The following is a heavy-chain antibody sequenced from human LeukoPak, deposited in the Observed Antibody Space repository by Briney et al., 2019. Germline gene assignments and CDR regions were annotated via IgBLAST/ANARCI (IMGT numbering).Heavy chain of an antibody. V-gene: IGHV5-10-1*01. D-gene: IGHD2-15*01. Sequence: GESLRISCKGTGYSFTSHWITWVRQMPGKGLEWMGRIAPGDSYTNYSPSFQGHVTISADKSDSTAYLQWSSLKASDTAMYYCARHRDCSTGSCYPDFWGQGTLVTVSS. CDR1: GYSFTSHW. J-gene: IGHJ4*02. CDR2: IAPGDSYT. CDR3: ARHRDCSTGSCYPDF.